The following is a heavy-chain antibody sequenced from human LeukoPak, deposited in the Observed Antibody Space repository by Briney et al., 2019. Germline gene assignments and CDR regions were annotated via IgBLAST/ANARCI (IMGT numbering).Heavy chain of an antibody. CDR2: INHSGST. J-gene: IGHJ4*02. Sequence: SETLSLTCAVYGGSFSDYYWSWIRQPPGKGLEWIGEINHSGSTNYNPSLKSRVTISVDTSKNQFSLKLSSVTAADTAVFYCARGPDYYVSIYYFDYWGQGTLVTVSS. CDR1: GGSFSDYY. V-gene: IGHV4-34*01. D-gene: IGHD3-22*01. CDR3: ARGPDYYVSIYYFDY.